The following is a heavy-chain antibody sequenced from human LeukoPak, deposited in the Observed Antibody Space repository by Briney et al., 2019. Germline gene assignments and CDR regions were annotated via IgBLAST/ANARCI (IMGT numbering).Heavy chain of an antibody. Sequence: SETLSLTCAVSGASISSGGYSWSWIRQPPGKGLEWIGYIYHSGSTNYNPSLKSRVTISVDKSKNQFSLKLSSVTAADTAVYYCARVGVLLWFGELLYYFDYWGQGTLVTASS. J-gene: IGHJ4*02. CDR1: GASISSGGYS. D-gene: IGHD3-10*01. CDR3: ARVGVLLWFGELLYYFDY. V-gene: IGHV4-30-2*01. CDR2: IYHSGST.